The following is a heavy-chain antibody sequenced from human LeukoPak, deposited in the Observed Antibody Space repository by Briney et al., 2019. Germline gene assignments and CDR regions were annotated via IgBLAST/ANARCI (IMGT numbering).Heavy chain of an antibody. CDR3: ARDRSRWSIAPDADV. J-gene: IGHJ6*02. V-gene: IGHV3-74*01. Sequence: GGSLRLSCAASGFAFNDYWMNWVRQVPGKGLMWVARINSDGTRITYADPVKGRFTVSRDNAKNTLYLQMNSLRAEDTAVYYCARDRSRWSIAPDADVWGQGTTVTVS. CDR1: GFAFNDYW. D-gene: IGHD2-15*01. CDR2: INSDGTRI.